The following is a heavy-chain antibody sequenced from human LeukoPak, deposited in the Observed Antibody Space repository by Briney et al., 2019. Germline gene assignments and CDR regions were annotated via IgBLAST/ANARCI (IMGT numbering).Heavy chain of an antibody. D-gene: IGHD6-13*01. CDR1: GFTFDDYA. J-gene: IGHJ4*02. V-gene: IGHV3-9*01. CDR2: ICWISGSI. CDR3: AKGGGSSSYIVY. Sequence: GGSLRLSCAASGFTFDDYAMHWVRQAPGKGLEWVSGICWISGSIGYADSVKGRFTISRDNAKNSLYLQMNSLRAEDKALYYCAKGGGSSSYIVYWGEGTLVTLSS.